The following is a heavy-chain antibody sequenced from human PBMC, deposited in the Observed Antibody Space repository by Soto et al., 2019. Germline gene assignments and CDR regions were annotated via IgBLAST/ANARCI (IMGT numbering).Heavy chain of an antibody. D-gene: IGHD4-17*01. V-gene: IGHV4-59*12. CDR1: GGSISSYY. CDR2: IYYSGST. Sequence: SETLSLTCTVSGGSISSYYWSWFRQPPGKGLEWIGYIYYSGSTNYNPSLKSRVTISVDRSKNQFSLKVSSVTAADTAVYYCARETYGDYVGYFDPWGQGTLVTVSS. J-gene: IGHJ5*02. CDR3: ARETYGDYVGYFDP.